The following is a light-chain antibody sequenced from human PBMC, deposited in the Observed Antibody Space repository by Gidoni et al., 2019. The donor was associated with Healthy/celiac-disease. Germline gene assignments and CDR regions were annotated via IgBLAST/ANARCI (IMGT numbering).Light chain of an antibody. CDR3: MQALQTPWT. CDR2: LGS. V-gene: IGKV2-28*01. J-gene: IGKJ1*01. Sequence: DIVMTQSPLSLPVTPGEPASISCRSSQSTLHSNGYNYLDWYLKKPGQSPQLLIYLGSNRASGVPDRFSGSGSGTDFTLKISRVEAEDVGVYYCMQALQTPWTFGQGTKVEIK. CDR1: QSTLHSNGYNY.